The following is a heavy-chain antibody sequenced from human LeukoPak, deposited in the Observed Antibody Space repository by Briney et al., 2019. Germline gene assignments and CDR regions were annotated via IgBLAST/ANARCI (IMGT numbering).Heavy chain of an antibody. V-gene: IGHV3-33*01. CDR2: IWYDGSNK. CDR3: ARAPYYYDSSGYLEH. D-gene: IGHD3-22*01. CDR1: GFTFSSYG. Sequence: GGSLRLSCAASGFTFSSYGMHWVRQAPGKGLEWVAVIWYDGSNKYYADSVKGRFTISRDNSKNTLYLQMNSLRAEDTAVYYRARAPYYYDSSGYLEHWGQGTLVIVSS. J-gene: IGHJ1*01.